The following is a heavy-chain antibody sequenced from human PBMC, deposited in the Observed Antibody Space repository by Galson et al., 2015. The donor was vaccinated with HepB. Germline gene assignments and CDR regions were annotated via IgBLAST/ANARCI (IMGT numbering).Heavy chain of an antibody. Sequence: SVKVSCKASGYTFTSYYMHWVRQAPGQGLEWMGIINPSGGSTSYAQKFQGRVTMTRDTSTSTVYMELSSLRSEDTAVYYCARDHVDTAMVIYFDYWGQGTLVTVSS. CDR3: ARDHVDTAMVIYFDY. CDR1: GYTFTSYY. CDR2: INPSGGST. J-gene: IGHJ4*02. D-gene: IGHD5-18*01. V-gene: IGHV1-46*01.